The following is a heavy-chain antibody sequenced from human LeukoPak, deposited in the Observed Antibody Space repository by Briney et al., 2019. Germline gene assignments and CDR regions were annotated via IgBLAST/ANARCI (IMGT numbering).Heavy chain of an antibody. D-gene: IGHD6-13*01. CDR3: AKRDSSSWYVTGR. CDR2: IRYDGSNK. CDR1: GFTFSSYG. V-gene: IGHV3-30*02. J-gene: IGHJ4*02. Sequence: GGSLRLSCAASGFTFSSYGMHWVRQAPGKGLEWVAFIRYDGSNKYYADSVKGRFTISRDNSKNTLYLQMNSLRAEDTAVYYCAKRDSSSWYVTGRWGQGTLVTVSS.